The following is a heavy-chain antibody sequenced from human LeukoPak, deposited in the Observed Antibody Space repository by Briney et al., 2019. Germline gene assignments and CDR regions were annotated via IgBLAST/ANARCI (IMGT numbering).Heavy chain of an antibody. CDR1: GGSISSSSYY. CDR3: ARDSGPSLFDP. CDR2: IYYSGST. D-gene: IGHD3-10*01. V-gene: IGHV4-39*02. Sequence: KPSETLSLTCTISGGSISSSSYYWGWIRQPPGKGLEWIGSIYYSGSTYYNPSLKSRVTISVDTSKNQFSLKLSSVTAADTAVYYCARDSGPSLFDPWGQGTLVTVSS. J-gene: IGHJ5*02.